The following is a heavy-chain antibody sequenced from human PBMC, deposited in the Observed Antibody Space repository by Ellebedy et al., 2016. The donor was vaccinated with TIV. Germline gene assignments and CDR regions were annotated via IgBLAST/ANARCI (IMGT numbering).Heavy chain of an antibody. V-gene: IGHV3-23*01. CDR3: ARDQVDVGPAIDI. CDR2: MSGSGGNT. J-gene: IGHJ3*02. CDR1: GLTFSSHA. D-gene: IGHD2-15*01. Sequence: PGGSLRLSCAASGLTFSSHARSWVRKAPGKGLEWVSSMSGSGGNTYYGDSVKGRFTISRDNSKDTLYLQVNSLRPEDTAVYYCARDQVDVGPAIDIWGQGTMVTVSS.